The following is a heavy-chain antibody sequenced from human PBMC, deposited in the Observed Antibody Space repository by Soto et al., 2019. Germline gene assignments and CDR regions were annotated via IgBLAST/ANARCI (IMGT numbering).Heavy chain of an antibody. Sequence: EVQLVESGGGLVQPGGSLRLSCAASGFTVSSNYMSWVRQAPGKGLGWVSVIYSGGSTYYADSVKGGFTIARDNSENTLYLQMNSLRAEDTAVYYCARTCSGGTCSFDYWGQGTLVTVSS. CDR1: GFTVSSNY. CDR2: IYSGGST. J-gene: IGHJ4*02. CDR3: ARTCSGGTCSFDY. V-gene: IGHV3-66*01. D-gene: IGHD2-15*01.